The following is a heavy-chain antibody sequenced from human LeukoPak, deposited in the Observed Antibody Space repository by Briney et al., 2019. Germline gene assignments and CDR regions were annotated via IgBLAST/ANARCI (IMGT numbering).Heavy chain of an antibody. V-gene: IGHV3-20*04. CDR1: GFTFDDYG. CDR2: INWNGGST. CDR3: AKDQGTDYYDSSGGLDY. Sequence: RPGGSLRLSCAASGFTFDDYGMSWVRQAPGKGLEWVSGINWNGGSTGYADSVKGRFTISRDNAKNSLYLQMNSLRAEDTALYYCAKDQGTDYYDSSGGLDYWGQGTLVTVSS. D-gene: IGHD3-22*01. J-gene: IGHJ4*02.